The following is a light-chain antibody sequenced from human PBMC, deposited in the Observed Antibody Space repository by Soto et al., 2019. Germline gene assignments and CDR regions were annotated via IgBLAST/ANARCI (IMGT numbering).Light chain of an antibody. CDR2: KTS. Sequence: DIQMTQSPSTLSASVGDRVTITCRASQSIRSWLAWYQQKPGRAPKLLVYKTSNLESGVPSRFSGSGSGTEFTLTISSLQPEDFATYYCHQYLYSPWTFGQGTKVEIK. V-gene: IGKV1-5*03. J-gene: IGKJ1*01. CDR1: QSIRSW. CDR3: HQYLYSPWT.